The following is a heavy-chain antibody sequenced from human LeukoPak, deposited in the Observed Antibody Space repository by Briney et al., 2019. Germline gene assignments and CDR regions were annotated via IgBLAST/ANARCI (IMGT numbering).Heavy chain of an antibody. J-gene: IGHJ4*02. CDR1: GGSISSSSYY. CDR2: IYYSGST. CDR3: ASLGGIQLWDY. V-gene: IGHV4-39*07. D-gene: IGHD5-18*01. Sequence: PSETLSLTCTVSGGSISSSSYYWGWIRQPPGKGLEWIGSIYYSGSTYYNPSLKSRVTISVDTSKNQFSLKLSSVTAADTAVYYCASLGGIQLWDYWGQGTLVTVSS.